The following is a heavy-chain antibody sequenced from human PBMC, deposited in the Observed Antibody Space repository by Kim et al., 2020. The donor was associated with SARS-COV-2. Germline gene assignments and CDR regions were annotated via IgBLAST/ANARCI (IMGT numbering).Heavy chain of an antibody. Sequence: SLKSRVTISVDTSKNQFSQKLSSVTAADTAVYYCARHWYSSSWYENYFDYWGQGTLVTVSS. CDR3: ARHWYSSSWYENYFDY. J-gene: IGHJ4*02. V-gene: IGHV4-39*01. D-gene: IGHD6-13*01.